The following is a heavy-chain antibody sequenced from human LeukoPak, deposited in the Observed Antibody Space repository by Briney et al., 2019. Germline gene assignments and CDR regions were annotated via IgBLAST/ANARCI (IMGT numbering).Heavy chain of an antibody. V-gene: IGHV4-61*01. Sequence: PSETVSLTCTVSGGSVSSSTYYWSWIRQPPGKGLEWLGFHSYSGYTNYNPSLESRITISVDTSRNQFSLKLSSVTAADTAVYYCARVNTVTAGVLWYFDYWGQGTLVTVSS. CDR1: GGSVSSSTYY. D-gene: IGHD4-17*01. CDR2: HSYSGYT. J-gene: IGHJ4*02. CDR3: ARVNTVTAGVLWYFDY.